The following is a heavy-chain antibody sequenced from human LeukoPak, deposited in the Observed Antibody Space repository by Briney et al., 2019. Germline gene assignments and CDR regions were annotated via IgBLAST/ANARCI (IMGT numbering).Heavy chain of an antibody. V-gene: IGHV3-74*01. D-gene: IGHD6-6*01. Sequence: GGSLRLSCAASGFTFITYWMHWVRQAPGKGLVWVSSINSDGSTTTYADSVKGRFTISRDNAKNMVYLQMNSLRAEDTAVYYCARDRSDKQGFDPWGQGTLVTVSS. J-gene: IGHJ5*02. CDR1: GFTFITYW. CDR2: INSDGSTT. CDR3: ARDRSDKQGFDP.